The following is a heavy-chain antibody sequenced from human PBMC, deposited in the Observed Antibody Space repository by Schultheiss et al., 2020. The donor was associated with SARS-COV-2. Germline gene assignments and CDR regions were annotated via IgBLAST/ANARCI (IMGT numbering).Heavy chain of an antibody. CDR2: IYWDDDR. D-gene: IGHD6-13*01. CDR3: AHSIRRQQLDRLAYNWFDP. J-gene: IGHJ5*02. Sequence: TLSLTCTVSGGSISSYYWSWIRQPPGKALEWLARIYWDDDRRYSPSLKSRLTITKDTSKNQVVLTMTNMDPVDTATYYCAHSIRRQQLDRLAYNWFDPWGQGTLVTVSS. V-gene: IGHV2-5*08. CDR1: GGSISSYYW.